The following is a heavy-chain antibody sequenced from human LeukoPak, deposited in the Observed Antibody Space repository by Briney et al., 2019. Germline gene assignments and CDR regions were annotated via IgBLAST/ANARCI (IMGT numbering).Heavy chain of an antibody. D-gene: IGHD3-22*01. CDR2: MNPNSGNT. CDR3: ARHYYDSSGYSDY. Sequence: ASVKVSCKASGHTFTSYDINWVRQATGQGLEWMGWMNPNSGNTGYAQKLQGRVTMTTDTSTSTAYMELRSLRSDDTAVYYCARHYYDSSGYSDYWGQGTLVTVSS. J-gene: IGHJ4*02. V-gene: IGHV1-8*01. CDR1: GHTFTSYD.